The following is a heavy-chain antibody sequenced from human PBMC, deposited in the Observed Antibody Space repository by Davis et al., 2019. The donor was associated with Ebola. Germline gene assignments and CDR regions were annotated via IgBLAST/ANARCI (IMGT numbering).Heavy chain of an antibody. CDR3: ARQRRDGYSYFDY. CDR2: VYSSGST. D-gene: IGHD5-24*01. J-gene: IGHJ4*02. CDR1: GGSISSGGYS. V-gene: IGHV4-30-4*07. Sequence: SETLSLTCTVSGGSISSGGYSWSWIRQPPGQRLEWIGFVYSSGSTYYNPSLERRLTMSVDTSKNQFSLKLRSVTAADTAVYYCARQRRDGYSYFDYWGLGTLVTVSS.